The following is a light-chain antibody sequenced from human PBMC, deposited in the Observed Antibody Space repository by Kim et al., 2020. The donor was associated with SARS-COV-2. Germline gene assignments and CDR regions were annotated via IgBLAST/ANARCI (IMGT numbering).Light chain of an antibody. J-gene: IGLJ2*01. CDR1: SSNIGNNY. V-gene: IGLV1-51*01. CDR3: GTWDSSLSAGE. Sequence: GQKVNISCSGSSSNIGNNYVSWYQQLPGTAPKLLIYDNNKRPSGIPDRFSGSKSGTSATLGITGLQTGDEADYYCGTWDSSLSAGEFGGGTQLTVL. CDR2: DNN.